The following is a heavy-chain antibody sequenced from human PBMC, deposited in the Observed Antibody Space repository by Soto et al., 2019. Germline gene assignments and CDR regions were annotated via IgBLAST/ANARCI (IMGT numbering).Heavy chain of an antibody. V-gene: IGHV3-48*02. J-gene: IGHJ5*02. CDR1: GFTFSSYS. CDR2: ISSSSSTI. Sequence: GGSLRLSCAASGFTFSSYSMNWVRQAPGKGLEWVSYISSSSSTIYYADSVKGRFTISRDNAKNSLYLQMNSLRDEDTAVYYCASEWFGPGTWFDPWGQGTLVTVSS. CDR3: ASEWFGPGTWFDP. D-gene: IGHD3-10*01.